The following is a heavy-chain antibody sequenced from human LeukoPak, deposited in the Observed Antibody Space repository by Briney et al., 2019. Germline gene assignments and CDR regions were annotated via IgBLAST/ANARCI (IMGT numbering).Heavy chain of an antibody. CDR3: ARGAYGSGSYYNYYGMDV. CDR2: IYPDDSDT. CDR1: GYSFGNRW. J-gene: IGHJ6*02. V-gene: IGHV5-51*01. Sequence: GESLKISCKGSGYSFGNRWVGWVRQMPGKGLEWMGIIYPDDSDTIYSPSFEGQVTISADKSISTAYLQWSSLKASDTAMYYCARGAYGSGSYYNYYGMDVWGQGTTVTVSS. D-gene: IGHD3-10*01.